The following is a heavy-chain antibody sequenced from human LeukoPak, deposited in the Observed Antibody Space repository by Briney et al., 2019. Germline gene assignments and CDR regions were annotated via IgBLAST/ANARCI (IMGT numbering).Heavy chain of an antibody. Sequence: GGSLRLSCAASGFLFSSYTMNWVRQAPGKGLEWVAVISYDGSNKYYADSVKGRFTISRDNSKNTLYLQMNSLRAEDTAVYYCAKPYYDSSGYYLYYFDYWGQGTLVTVSS. CDR3: AKPYYDSSGYYLYYFDY. V-gene: IGHV3-30*18. CDR2: ISYDGSNK. D-gene: IGHD3-22*01. J-gene: IGHJ4*02. CDR1: GFLFSSYT.